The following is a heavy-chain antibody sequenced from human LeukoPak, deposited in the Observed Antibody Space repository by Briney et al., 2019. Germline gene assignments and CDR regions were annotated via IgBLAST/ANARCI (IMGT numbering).Heavy chain of an antibody. V-gene: IGHV1-3*03. Sequence: ASVKVSCKASGYTFTSYAMHWVRQAPGQRLEWMGWINAGNGNTKYSQEFQGRVTITRDTSASTAYMELSSLRSEDMAVYYCARDRGRRVGGSYYFDYWGQGTLVTVSS. CDR1: GYTFTSYA. J-gene: IGHJ4*02. CDR2: INAGNGNT. D-gene: IGHD1-26*01. CDR3: ARDRGRRVGGSYYFDY.